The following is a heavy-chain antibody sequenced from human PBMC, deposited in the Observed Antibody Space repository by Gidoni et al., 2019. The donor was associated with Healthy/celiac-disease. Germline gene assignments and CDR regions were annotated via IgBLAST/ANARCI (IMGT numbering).Heavy chain of an antibody. J-gene: IGHJ4*02. CDR2: IWYDGRNK. CDR3: ARDDSGSYYY. Sequence: QVQLVESGGGVVQPERSLRLSCAASGFTFSSYGMHWVRQAPGKGLEWGAVIWYDGRNKCDADSVKGRFTISRDNSKNTLYLQMNSLRAEDTAVYYCARDDSGSYYYWGQGTLVTVSS. V-gene: IGHV3-33*01. D-gene: IGHD1-26*01. CDR1: GFTFSSYG.